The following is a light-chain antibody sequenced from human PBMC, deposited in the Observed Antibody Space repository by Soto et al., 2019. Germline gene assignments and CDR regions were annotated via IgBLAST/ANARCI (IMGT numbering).Light chain of an antibody. CDR1: RSDIGAYNF. V-gene: IGLV2-14*03. Sequence: QSALTQPASVSGSPGQSITISCTGTRSDIGAYNFVSWYQQHPGEVPKLILYDVNVRPSGVSNRFSGSKSGNTASLTISGLQAEDEADYYCTSLTTSNTMIFGGGTKLTVL. CDR2: DVN. J-gene: IGLJ2*01. CDR3: TSLTTSNTMI.